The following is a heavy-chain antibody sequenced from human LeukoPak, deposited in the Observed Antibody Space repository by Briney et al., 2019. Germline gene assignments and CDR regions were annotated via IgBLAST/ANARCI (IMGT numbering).Heavy chain of an antibody. Sequence: GGSLRLSCAASGFTFSSYAMSWVRQAPGKGLEWASAISGSGGSTYYADSVKGRFTISRDNSKNTLYLQMYSLRAEDTAVYYCAKDSPATTVTTFIFDYWGQGTLVTVSS. V-gene: IGHV3-23*01. CDR3: AKDSPATTVTTFIFDY. CDR1: GFTFSSYA. J-gene: IGHJ4*02. CDR2: ISGSGGST. D-gene: IGHD4-17*01.